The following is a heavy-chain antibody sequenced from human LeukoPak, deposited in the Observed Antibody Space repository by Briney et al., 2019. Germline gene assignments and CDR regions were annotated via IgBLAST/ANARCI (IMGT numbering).Heavy chain of an antibody. J-gene: IGHJ4*02. CDR1: GGTFSGYA. V-gene: IGHV1-69*05. Sequence: SVKVSCKASGGTFSGYAISWVRQAPGQGLEWMGGIIPIFGTANYAQKFQGRVTITTDESTSTAYMELSSLRSEDTAVYYCARGGSVDWESRAGGFDYWGQGTLVTVSS. D-gene: IGHD1-26*01. CDR3: ARGGSVDWESRAGGFDY. CDR2: IIPIFGTA.